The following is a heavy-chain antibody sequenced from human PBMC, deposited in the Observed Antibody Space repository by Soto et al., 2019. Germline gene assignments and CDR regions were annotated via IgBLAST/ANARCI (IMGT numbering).Heavy chain of an antibody. CDR2: ISGHNGDT. CDR1: GYTFTSYA. Sequence: QVQLVQSGPEVTKPGASVKVSCRASGYTFTSYAVTWVRQAPGQGFEWMGWISGHNGDTNLAHKFPGRVTMTTDASTSTAYMELRSLRSDDTAVYFWARGFYYDSSYYSLYYFDAWGQGALVTGSS. D-gene: IGHD3-22*01. V-gene: IGHV1-18*01. CDR3: ARGFYYDSSYYSLYYFDA. J-gene: IGHJ4*02.